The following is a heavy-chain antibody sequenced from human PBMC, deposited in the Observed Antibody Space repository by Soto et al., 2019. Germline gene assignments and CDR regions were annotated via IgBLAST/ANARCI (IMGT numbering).Heavy chain of an antibody. CDR3: VLWVRGIINY. Sequence: EVQLVESGGGLVQPGGSLRLSCAISGITFSDHDIDWVRQAPGKGLEWLGRSRNRADNYATDYAASVKGRFTFSRDDSKSSLSLQMRSLKPGDTARYHCVLWVRGIINYWGQGTLVTVSS. CDR1: GITFSDHD. CDR2: SRNRADNYAT. J-gene: IGHJ4*02. D-gene: IGHD3-10*01. V-gene: IGHV3-72*01.